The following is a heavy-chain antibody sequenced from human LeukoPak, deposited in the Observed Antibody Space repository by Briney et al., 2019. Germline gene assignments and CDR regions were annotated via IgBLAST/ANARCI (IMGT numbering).Heavy chain of an antibody. D-gene: IGHD1-26*01. CDR1: GFTFTTYA. CDR3: TRGRQLWEY. Sequence: GGSLRLSCAASGFTFTTYALSWVRQVPGKGLEWVSSISGSSAVIDYADSVKGRFIISRDNSENTIYLQMNSLRAEDTAVYYCTRGRQLWEYWGQGTLVTVSS. CDR2: ISGSSAVI. V-gene: IGHV3-23*01. J-gene: IGHJ4*02.